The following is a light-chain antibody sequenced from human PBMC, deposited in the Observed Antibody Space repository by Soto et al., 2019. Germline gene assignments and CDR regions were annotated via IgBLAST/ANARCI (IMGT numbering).Light chain of an antibody. CDR1: QSVSVN. J-gene: IGKJ5*01. CDR2: GVS. Sequence: EIVMTQSPGTLSVSPGERATLSCRASQSVSVNLAWYQQKPGQAPRLLIYGVSTRATGIPARFSGSESGTEFTLTISSLQSEDFAVYYCQQYNDWPFTFGPGTRLEIK. V-gene: IGKV3-15*01. CDR3: QQYNDWPFT.